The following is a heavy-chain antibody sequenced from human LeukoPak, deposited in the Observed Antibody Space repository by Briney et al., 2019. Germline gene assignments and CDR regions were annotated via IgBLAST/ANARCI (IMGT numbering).Heavy chain of an antibody. D-gene: IGHD2-15*01. CDR3: ARDARYCSGGSCCSNYYYYYMDV. J-gene: IGHJ6*03. V-gene: IGHV4-39*07. CDR2: IYYSGST. CDR1: GGSISSSSYY. Sequence: SETLSLTCTVSGGSISSSSYYWGWIRQPPGKGLEWIGSIYYSGSTYYNPSLKSRVTISVDTSKNQFSLKLCSVTAADTAVYYCARDARYCSGGSCCSNYYYYYMDVWGKGTTVTVSS.